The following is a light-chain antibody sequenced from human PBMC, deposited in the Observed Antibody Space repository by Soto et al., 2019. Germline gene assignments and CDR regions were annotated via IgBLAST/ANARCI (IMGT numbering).Light chain of an antibody. CDR2: ATS. J-gene: IGKJ3*01. Sequence: EVVLTQSPATLSLSPGEGATLSCRASQSIGNYLAWYQQKPGQAPRLLIYATSNRATGIPARFSGSGSGTDVPLTRSSLEPEDFAVYYCQQRSSWPFTFGPGTKVDIK. V-gene: IGKV3-11*01. CDR1: QSIGNY. CDR3: QQRSSWPFT.